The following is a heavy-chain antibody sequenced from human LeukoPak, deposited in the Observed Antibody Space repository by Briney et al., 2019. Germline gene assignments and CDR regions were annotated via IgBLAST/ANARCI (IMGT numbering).Heavy chain of an antibody. CDR1: GFTFSNAW. V-gene: IGHV3-15*01. Sequence: PGGSLRLSCAASGFTFSNAWMSWVRQAPGKGLEWVGRIKSKTDGGTTDYAAPVKGRFTISRDDSKNTLYLQMNSLKTEDTAVYYCTTDWLSGPRAAFDIWGQGTMVTVSS. J-gene: IGHJ3*02. CDR3: TTDWLSGPRAAFDI. D-gene: IGHD6-19*01. CDR2: IKSKTDGGTT.